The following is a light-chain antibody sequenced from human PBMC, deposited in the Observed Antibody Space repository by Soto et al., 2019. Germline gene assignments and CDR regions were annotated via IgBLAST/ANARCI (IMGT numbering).Light chain of an antibody. V-gene: IGKV3-20*01. CDR2: GTS. CDR1: QSVDSSF. J-gene: IGKJ1*01. CDR3: HQHGGSPET. Sequence: EIVLTQSPGTLSLSPGERATLSCRASQSVDSSFVAWFQQKPGQAPRLLIYGTSSRATGIPDRFSGSGSGTEFILTISELEPEDSGIYHCHQHGGSPETFGQGTKVDIK.